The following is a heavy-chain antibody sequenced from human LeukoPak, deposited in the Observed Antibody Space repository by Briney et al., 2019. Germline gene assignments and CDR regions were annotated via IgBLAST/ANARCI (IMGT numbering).Heavy chain of an antibody. V-gene: IGHV3-30*18. Sequence: GGSLRLSCAASGFTFSSYGMHWVRQAPGKGLEWVAVISYDGSNEFYADSVKGRFTISRDNSKNTLFLQMNSLRAEDTAVYYCAKDLEEYYHDSSGYVGYFQHRGQGTLVTVSS. CDR2: ISYDGSNE. CDR3: AKDLEEYYHDSSGYVGYFQH. D-gene: IGHD3-22*01. J-gene: IGHJ1*01. CDR1: GFTFSSYG.